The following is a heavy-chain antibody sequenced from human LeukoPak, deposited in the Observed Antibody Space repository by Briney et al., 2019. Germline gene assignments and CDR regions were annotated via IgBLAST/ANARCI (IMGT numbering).Heavy chain of an antibody. CDR2: IKQDGSEK. Sequence: PGGSLRLSCAASGFTFSNYWMNWVRQAPGKGLEWVANIKQDGSEKYSVDSVKGRFTISRDNARKSLYLQMNSLRAEDTAIYYCARANVLYRGGAFDMWGQGTMVTVSS. V-gene: IGHV3-7*01. CDR3: ARANVLYRGGAFDM. J-gene: IGHJ3*02. CDR1: GFTFSNYW. D-gene: IGHD2-15*01.